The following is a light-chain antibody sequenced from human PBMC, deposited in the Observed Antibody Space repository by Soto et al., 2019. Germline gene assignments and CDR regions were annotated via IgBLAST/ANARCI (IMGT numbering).Light chain of an antibody. V-gene: IGLV1-40*01. CDR3: HAYDYSLAASG. CDR2: GNR. CDR1: SSNLGAGYD. J-gene: IGLJ3*02. Sequence: GAPGHRVTLSCTGNSSNLGAGYDVHWYQQLPGAAPKLVIFGNRNRPSGVPERFSGSKSGTSASLAITGLQAEDEGDYYCHAYDYSLAASGFDGGTQLTV.